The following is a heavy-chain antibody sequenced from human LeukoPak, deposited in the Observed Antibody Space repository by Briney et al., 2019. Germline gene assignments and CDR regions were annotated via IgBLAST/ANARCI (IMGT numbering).Heavy chain of an antibody. J-gene: IGHJ4*01. CDR1: GFTVSSNY. D-gene: IGHD4-23*01. Sequence: PGGSLRLSCAASGFTVSSNYMSWVRQAPGKGLEWVSVIYSGGTPYYADSVKGRFTISRDNSKNTLYLQMNSLRAEDTAVYYCARDSADYGGNGLDYWGQGTLVTVSS. V-gene: IGHV3-53*01. CDR3: ARDSADYGGNGLDY. CDR2: IYSGGTP.